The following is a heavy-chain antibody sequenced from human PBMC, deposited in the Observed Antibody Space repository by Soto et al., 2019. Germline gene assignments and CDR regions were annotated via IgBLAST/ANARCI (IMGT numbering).Heavy chain of an antibody. CDR2: IYYSGST. CDR3: ARDSGFTAMANQSPYFDY. J-gene: IGHJ4*02. CDR1: GGSISSYY. D-gene: IGHD5-18*01. Sequence: TLSLTCTVSGGSISSYYWSWIRQPPGKGLEWIGYIYYSGSTNYNPSLKSRVTISVDTSKNQFSLKLSSVTAADTAVYYCARDSGFTAMANQSPYFDYWGQGTLVTVSS. V-gene: IGHV4-59*01.